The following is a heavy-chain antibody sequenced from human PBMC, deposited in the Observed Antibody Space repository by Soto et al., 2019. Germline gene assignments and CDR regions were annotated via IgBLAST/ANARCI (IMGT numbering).Heavy chain of an antibody. V-gene: IGHV4-39*01. J-gene: IGHJ6*03. CDR3: ARPHNMYSRQELGFLGRYYYYYMDV. Sequence: SETLSLTCTVSGGSISSSSYYWGWIRQPPGKGLEWIGSIYYSGSTYYNPSLKSRVTISVDTSKNQFSLKLSSVTAADTAVYYCARPHNMYSRQELGFLGRYYYYYMDVWGKGTTVTVSS. D-gene: IGHD6-13*01. CDR2: IYYSGST. CDR1: GGSISSSSYY.